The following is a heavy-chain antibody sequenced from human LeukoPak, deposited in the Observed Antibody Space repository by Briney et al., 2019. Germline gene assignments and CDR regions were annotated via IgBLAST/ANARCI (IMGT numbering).Heavy chain of an antibody. J-gene: IGHJ5*02. CDR3: ARDFALYYDILTGYYQFDP. CDR2: INPNSGGT. V-gene: IGHV1-2*02. CDR1: GYTFTGYY. D-gene: IGHD3-9*01. Sequence: ASVKASCKASGYTFTGYYMHWVRQAPGQGLEWMGWINPNSGGTNYAQKFQGRVTMTRDTSISTAYMELSRLRSDDTAVYYCARDFALYYDILTGYYQFDPWGQGTLVTVSS.